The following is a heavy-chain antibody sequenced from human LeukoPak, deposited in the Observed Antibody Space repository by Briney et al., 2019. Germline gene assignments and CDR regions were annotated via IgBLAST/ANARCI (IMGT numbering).Heavy chain of an antibody. D-gene: IGHD3-3*01. CDR3: ARADFWSGQAHMDV. CDR1: GFTFSSYS. J-gene: IGHJ6*03. Sequence: GGFLRLSCAASGFTFSSYSMNWVRQAPGKGLEWASSISSSSSYIYYADSVKGRFTISRDNAKNSLYLQMNSLRAEDTAVYYCARADFWSGQAHMDVWGKGTTVTVSS. V-gene: IGHV3-21*01. CDR2: ISSSSSYI.